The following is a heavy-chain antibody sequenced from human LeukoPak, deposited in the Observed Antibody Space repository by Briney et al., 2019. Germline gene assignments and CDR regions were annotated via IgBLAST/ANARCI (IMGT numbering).Heavy chain of an antibody. J-gene: IGHJ6*03. CDR1: GYTFTSYG. Sequence: SVKVSCKASGYTFTSYGISWVRQAPGQGLEWMGGIIPIFGTANYAQKFQGRVTITTDESTSTAYMELSSLRSEDTAVYYCARGRGYSYGWSYYYYYYMDVWGKGTTVTVSS. CDR3: ARGRGYSYGWSYYYYYYMDV. D-gene: IGHD5-18*01. CDR2: IIPIFGTA. V-gene: IGHV1-69*05.